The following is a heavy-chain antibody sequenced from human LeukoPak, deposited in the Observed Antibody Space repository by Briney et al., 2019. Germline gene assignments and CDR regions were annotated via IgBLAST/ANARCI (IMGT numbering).Heavy chain of an antibody. Sequence: SVKVSCKASGGTFSTYPINWVRQAPGQGLEWMGRIIPILSQSNYAQKFQGTVSIPADDFTDTAYMELSSLTSDDTAVYYCATGTSYRDSLDVWGQGTMVTVSS. CDR2: IIPILSQS. D-gene: IGHD3/OR15-3a*01. CDR1: GGTFSTYP. J-gene: IGHJ3*01. CDR3: ATGTSYRDSLDV. V-gene: IGHV1-69*11.